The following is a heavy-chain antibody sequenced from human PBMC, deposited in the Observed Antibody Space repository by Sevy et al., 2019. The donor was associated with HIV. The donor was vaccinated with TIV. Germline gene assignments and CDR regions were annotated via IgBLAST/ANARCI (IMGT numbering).Heavy chain of an antibody. CDR2: ISGSGGST. J-gene: IGHJ3*01. V-gene: IGHV3-23*01. CDR3: AKALNPALESMIEVIFRSLKGFDV. D-gene: IGHD3-22*01. CDR1: GVTISNYA. Sequence: GGSLRLSCATSGVTISNYAMNWVRQAPGKGLEWVSGISGSGGSTYYADSVKGRFTISRDNSKNTLYLQMNSLRAEDTAVYYCAKALNPALESMIEVIFRSLKGFDVWGQGTMVTVSS.